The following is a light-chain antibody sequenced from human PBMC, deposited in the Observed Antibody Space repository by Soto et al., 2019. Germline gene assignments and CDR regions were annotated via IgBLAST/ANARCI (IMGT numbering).Light chain of an antibody. Sequence: EIVLTQSPATLSVSPGERATLSCRASQSVSSYLAWYQQKPGQAPRLLIYAASIRATGIPDRFSGSGSGTDFTLTISRLEPEDFAVYYCQQYGPSPPYTFGQGTKVDIK. CDR2: AAS. J-gene: IGKJ2*01. V-gene: IGKV3-20*01. CDR3: QQYGPSPPYT. CDR1: QSVSSY.